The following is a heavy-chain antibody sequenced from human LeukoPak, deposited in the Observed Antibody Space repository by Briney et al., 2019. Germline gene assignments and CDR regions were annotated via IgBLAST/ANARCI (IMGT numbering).Heavy chain of an antibody. D-gene: IGHD2-2*02. J-gene: IGHJ3*02. CDR1: GFTFSSYA. V-gene: IGHV3-23*01. CDR2: ISGSGGST. Sequence: GGSLRLSCAASGFTFSSYAMSWVRQAPGKGLEWVSAISGSGGSTTYADSVKGRFTISRDNAKNTLYLQMNSLRAEDTSVYYCTTARYCSSSSCYSGDAFDIWGQGTMVTVSS. CDR3: TTARYCSSSSCYSGDAFDI.